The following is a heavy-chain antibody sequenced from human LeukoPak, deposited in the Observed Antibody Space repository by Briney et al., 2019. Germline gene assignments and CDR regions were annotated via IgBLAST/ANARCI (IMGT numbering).Heavy chain of an antibody. J-gene: IGHJ6*03. CDR2: IIPIFGTA. CDR3: GRGKDILTGYMHYYYYYMDV. V-gene: IGHV1-69*13. D-gene: IGHD3-9*01. Sequence: GASVKVSCKASGGTFSSYAISWVRQAPGQGLEWMGGIIPIFGTANYAQKFQGRVTITADESTSTAYMELSSLRSEDTAVYYCGRGKDILTGYMHYYYYYMDVWGKGTTVTISS. CDR1: GGTFSSYA.